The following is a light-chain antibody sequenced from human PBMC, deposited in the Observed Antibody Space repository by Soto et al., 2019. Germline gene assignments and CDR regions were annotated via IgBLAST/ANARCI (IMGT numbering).Light chain of an antibody. CDR2: EVT. CDR1: SSDIGAYNY. J-gene: IGLJ1*01. Sequence: QSALTQPASVSGSPGQSITISCTGTSSDIGAYNYVSWYQQHPGKAPKLLIYEVTNRPSGVSYRFSASKSAFTASLTISGLQAEDEAHYYCSSYTTSYFYVFGPGTKLTVL. CDR3: SSYTTSYFYV. V-gene: IGLV2-14*01.